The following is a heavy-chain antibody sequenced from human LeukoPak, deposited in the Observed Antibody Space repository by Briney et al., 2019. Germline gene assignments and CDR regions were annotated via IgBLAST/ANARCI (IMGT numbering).Heavy chain of an antibody. CDR3: ASRNPLRIRRY. V-gene: IGHV3-30*04. J-gene: IGHJ4*02. D-gene: IGHD1-14*01. CDR2: ISYDGSNE. CDR1: GFTFSSYV. Sequence: GGSLRLSCAASGFTFSSYVMHWVRQAPGKGLEWVAIISYDGSNEYYADSVKGRFTISRDNSKNTLYLQMNSLRAADTAVYYCASRNPLRIRRYWGQGTLVTVSS.